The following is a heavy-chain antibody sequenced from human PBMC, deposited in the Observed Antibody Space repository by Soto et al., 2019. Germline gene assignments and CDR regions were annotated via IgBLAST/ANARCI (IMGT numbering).Heavy chain of an antibody. J-gene: IGHJ4*02. CDR2: VSKSDYT. Sequence: GGSLRLSCAVSGFYFNNYGINWVRHAPGKGLEWVSSVSKSDYTYYSDSVKGRFTISRDNAKNSVSLQMNSLRAEDTAVYYCAREDSIIIPTVSDFWGQGTLVTVSS. CDR1: GFYFNNYG. D-gene: IGHD2-2*01. V-gene: IGHV3-21*01. CDR3: AREDSIIIPTVSDF.